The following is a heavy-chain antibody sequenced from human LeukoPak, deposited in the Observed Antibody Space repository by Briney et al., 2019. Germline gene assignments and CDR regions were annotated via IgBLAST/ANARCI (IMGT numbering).Heavy chain of an antibody. J-gene: IGHJ4*02. CDR3: TTRGGDTLMRTEAFDY. V-gene: IGHV1-2*02. D-gene: IGHD3-16*01. CDR1: GYTFTDYF. Sequence: ASVTVSCKASGYTFTDYFIHWVRQAPGQGLEWMGWMNPDSGGTNYAQKFKGRVTMTRDTSINTAYMDLRRLTSDDTAIYYCTTRGGDTLMRTEAFDYWGLGTLVTVSS. CDR2: MNPDSGGT.